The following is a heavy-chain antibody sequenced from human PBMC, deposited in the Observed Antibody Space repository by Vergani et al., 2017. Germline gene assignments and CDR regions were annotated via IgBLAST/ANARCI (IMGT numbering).Heavy chain of an antibody. D-gene: IGHD2-2*01. V-gene: IGHV4-31*03. J-gene: IGHJ6*02. CDR1: GGSISSGGYY. Sequence: QVQLQESGPGLVKPSQTLSLTCTVSGGSISSGGYYWSWIRQHPGKGLEWIGYIYYSGSTYYNPSLKSRVTISVDTSKNQFSLKLSSVTAADTAVYYCARAGEYCSSTSCYWWGYYYYGMDVWGQGTTVTVSS. CDR3: ARAGEYCSSTSCYWWGYYYYGMDV. CDR2: IYYSGST.